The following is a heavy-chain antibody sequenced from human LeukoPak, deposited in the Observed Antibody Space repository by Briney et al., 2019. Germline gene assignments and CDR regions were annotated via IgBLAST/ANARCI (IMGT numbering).Heavy chain of an antibody. Sequence: PSETLSLTCAVSGYSISTGYYWGWIRQPPGKGLEWIGNVFHSGSTYYNPSLKSRVTMSVDTSKNQFSLKLSSVTAADTAVYYCTRSVYIWGQGTMVTVSS. CDR1: GYSISTGYY. V-gene: IGHV4-38-2*01. D-gene: IGHD5/OR15-5a*01. CDR2: VFHSGST. CDR3: TRSVYI. J-gene: IGHJ3*02.